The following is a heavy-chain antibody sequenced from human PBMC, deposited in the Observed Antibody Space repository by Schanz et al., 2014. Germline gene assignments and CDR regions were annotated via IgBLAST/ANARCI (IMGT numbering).Heavy chain of an antibody. Sequence: QVQLVESGGGLVKPGRSLRLSCAASGFTFSDNFMSWTRQAPGKGLEWISYITTSTSYTNYADSVKGRFTISRDNAKKSLFLQMNSLRAEDTAVYYCARLGRMGALDIWGQGKMVSVSS. J-gene: IGHJ3*02. V-gene: IGHV3-11*06. CDR2: ITTSTSYT. CDR3: ARLGRMGALDI. CDR1: GFTFSDNF. D-gene: IGHD2-8*01.